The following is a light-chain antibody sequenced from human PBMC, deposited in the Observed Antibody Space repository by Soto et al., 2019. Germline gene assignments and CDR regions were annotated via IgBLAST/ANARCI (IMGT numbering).Light chain of an antibody. J-gene: IGKJ2*01. CDR1: QSVSSSY. V-gene: IGKV3-20*01. CDR2: GSS. Sequence: DIVLTQSPCSLSLSPGERATLSCRASQSVSSSYLAWYQQKPGQAPRLLIYGSSIRAAGIPDRFSGSGSGTDFTLTISSLEPEDFAVYYCQQYGSSPYTFGQGTKLEIK. CDR3: QQYGSSPYT.